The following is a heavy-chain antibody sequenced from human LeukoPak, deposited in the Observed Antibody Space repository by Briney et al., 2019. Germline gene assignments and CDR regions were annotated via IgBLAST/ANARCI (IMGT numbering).Heavy chain of an antibody. D-gene: IGHD3-3*01. V-gene: IGHV4-61*02. Sequence: SETLSLTCTVSGYSISSGGFYWTWIRQPAGKGLEWIGRISSSGTTNYNPSLKSRLTISLDTSKNQFSLQVNSVTAADTAVYYCARDRSGSYFDYWGQGTLVTVSS. CDR2: ISSSGTT. CDR3: ARDRSGSYFDY. CDR1: GYSISSGGFY. J-gene: IGHJ4*02.